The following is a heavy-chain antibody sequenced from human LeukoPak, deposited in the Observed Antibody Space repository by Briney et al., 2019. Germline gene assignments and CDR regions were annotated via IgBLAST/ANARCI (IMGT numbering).Heavy chain of an antibody. CDR2: ISSSSSYI. V-gene: IGHV3-21*01. J-gene: IGHJ5*02. D-gene: IGHD3-10*01. Sequence: GGSLRLSCAASGFTFSSYSMNWVRQAPGKGLEWVSSISSSSSYIYYADSVKGRFTISRDNAKNSLYLQMNSLRAEDTAVYYCASHPHYGSGSLDVDPWGQGTLVTVSS. CDR1: GFTFSSYS. CDR3: ASHPHYGSGSLDVDP.